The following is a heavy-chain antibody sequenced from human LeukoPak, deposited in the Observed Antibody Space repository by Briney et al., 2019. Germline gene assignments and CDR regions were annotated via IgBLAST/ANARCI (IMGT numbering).Heavy chain of an antibody. CDR2: IRSKANSYAT. V-gene: IGHV3-73*01. D-gene: IGHD1-20*01. CDR3: ITGTRGGFAFDI. Sequence: PGGSLRLSCAASGFTFSGSAMHWVRQASGKGLEWVGRIRSKANSYATAYAASVKGRFTISRDDSKNTAYLQMNSLKTEDTAVYYCITGTRGGFAFDIWGQGTMVTVSS. J-gene: IGHJ3*02. CDR1: GFTFSGSA.